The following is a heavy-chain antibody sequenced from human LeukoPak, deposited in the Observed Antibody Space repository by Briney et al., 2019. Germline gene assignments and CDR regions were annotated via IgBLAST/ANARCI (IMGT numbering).Heavy chain of an antibody. CDR2: IIPIFGTA. J-gene: IGHJ6*02. Sequence: SVKVSCKASGGTFSNYAISWVRQAPGQGLEWMGGIIPIFGTANYAQKFQGRVTITADESTSTAYMELSSLRSEDTAVYHCARLDEYSSSSRYYGMDVWGQGTTVTVSS. CDR1: GGTFSNYA. V-gene: IGHV1-69*13. CDR3: ARLDEYSSSSRYYGMDV. D-gene: IGHD6-6*01.